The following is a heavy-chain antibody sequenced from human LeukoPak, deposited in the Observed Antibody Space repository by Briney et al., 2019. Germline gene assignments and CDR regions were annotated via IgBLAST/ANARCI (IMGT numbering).Heavy chain of an antibody. CDR3: SKWGDYDVLTGYYDSDF. CDR2: ISYDGSNK. J-gene: IGHJ4*02. V-gene: IGHV3-30*04. D-gene: IGHD3-9*01. CDR1: GFTFSSYA. Sequence: GGSLRLSCAASGFTFSSYAMHWVRQAPGKGLEWVAVISYDGSNKYYADSAKGRFTISRDNSKNTLYLQMNSLRVEDTALYYCSKWGDYDVLTGYYDSDFWGQGTLVTVSS.